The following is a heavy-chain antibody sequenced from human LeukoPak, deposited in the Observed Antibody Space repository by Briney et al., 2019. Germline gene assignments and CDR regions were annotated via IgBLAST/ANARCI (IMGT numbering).Heavy chain of an antibody. CDR2: ISYDGSNK. CDR1: GFTFSSYG. Sequence: GRSLRLSCAASGFTFSSYGMHWVRQAPGKGLEWVAVISYDGSNKYYADSVEGRFTISRDNSKNTLYLQMNSLRAEDTAVYYCAKGGYYDSSDDAFDIWGQGTMVTVSS. CDR3: AKGGYYDSSDDAFDI. V-gene: IGHV3-30*18. J-gene: IGHJ3*02. D-gene: IGHD3-22*01.